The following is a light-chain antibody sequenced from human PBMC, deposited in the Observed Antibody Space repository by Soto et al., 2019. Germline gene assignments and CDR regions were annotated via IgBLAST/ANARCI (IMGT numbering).Light chain of an antibody. Sequence: IVLTQSPATLSLSPWERATLSCRASQSVSSYLAWYQQKPGQAPRLLIYDASNRATGIPVRFSGSGSGADFTLTISSLEPEDFAVYYCQQRSNLPWTFGQGTKVDIK. CDR2: DAS. V-gene: IGKV3-11*01. CDR1: QSVSSY. J-gene: IGKJ1*01. CDR3: QQRSNLPWT.